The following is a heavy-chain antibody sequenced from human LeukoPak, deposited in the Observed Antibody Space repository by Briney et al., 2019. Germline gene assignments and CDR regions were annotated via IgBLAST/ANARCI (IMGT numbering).Heavy chain of an antibody. CDR3: ARATGYCSSTSCHHYSDY. V-gene: IGHV3-21*01. J-gene: IGHJ4*02. CDR1: GFTFSTYS. CDR2: ISSSSSYI. D-gene: IGHD2-2*01. Sequence: GGSLRLSCAASGFTFSTYSMNWVRQAPGKGLEWVSYISSSSSYINYADSVKGRFTISRDNAKNSLYLQMNSLRAEDTAVYYCARATGYCSSTSCHHYSDYWGQGTLVTVSS.